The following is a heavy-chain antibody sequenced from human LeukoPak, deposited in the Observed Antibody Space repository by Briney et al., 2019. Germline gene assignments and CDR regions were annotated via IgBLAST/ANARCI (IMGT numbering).Heavy chain of an antibody. CDR2: ISYDGSNK. Sequence: GGSLRLSCAASGFTFSSYGMHWVRQAPGKGLEWVAVISYDGSNKYYADSVKGRFTISRGNSKNTLYLQMNSLRAEDTAVYYCAKGGHYYDRSGGLGYWGQGTLVTVSS. CDR1: GFTFSSYG. D-gene: IGHD3-22*01. V-gene: IGHV3-30*18. CDR3: AKGGHYYDRSGGLGY. J-gene: IGHJ4*02.